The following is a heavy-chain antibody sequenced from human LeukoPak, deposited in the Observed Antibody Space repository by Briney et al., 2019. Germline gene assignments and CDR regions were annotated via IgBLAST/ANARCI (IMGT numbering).Heavy chain of an antibody. CDR2: IYQSGST. J-gene: IGHJ4*02. CDR1: GSSISSRHY. V-gene: IGHV4-38-2*02. D-gene: IGHD1-1*01. CDR3: ARERMTQIIMGGNNDFDY. Sequence: SETLSLTCAVSGSSISSRHYWGWIRKTPGKGLEWIGSIYQSGSTYDNPSLNNRVTISIDTSNNQFSLKLTSVTAADTAVYYCARERMTQIIMGGNNDFDYWGPGILVTVSS.